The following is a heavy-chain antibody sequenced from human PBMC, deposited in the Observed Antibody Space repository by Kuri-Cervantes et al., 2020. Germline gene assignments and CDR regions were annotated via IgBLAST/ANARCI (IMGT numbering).Heavy chain of an antibody. J-gene: IGHJ4*02. CDR1: GFTFSSYG. D-gene: IGHD3-22*01. CDR2: ISYDGSNK. V-gene: IGHV3-30*18. Sequence: GGSLRLSCAASGFTFSSYGMHWVRQAPGKGLEWVAVISYDGSNKYYADSVKGRFTISRDNSKNTLYLQMNSLRAEDTAVYYCAKGGGAFRYYYDSNGRIDYWGQGTLVTVSS. CDR3: AKGGGAFRYYYDSNGRIDY.